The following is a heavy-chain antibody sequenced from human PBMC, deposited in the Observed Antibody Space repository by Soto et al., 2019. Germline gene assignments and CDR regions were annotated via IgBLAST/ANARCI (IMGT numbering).Heavy chain of an antibody. V-gene: IGHV1-18*01. CDR1: NYTFTTYG. CDR2: ISPYSENT. J-gene: IGHJ4*02. Sequence: ASVKVSCKASNYTFTTYGISWVRQAPGQGLEWMGWISPYSENTNYARKFQGRVTLTTDTATSTAYMELGSLRSDDTAVYFCARDTYFDNSGYYYYYWGQRTPVPVSS. CDR3: ARDTYFDNSGYYYYY. D-gene: IGHD3-22*01.